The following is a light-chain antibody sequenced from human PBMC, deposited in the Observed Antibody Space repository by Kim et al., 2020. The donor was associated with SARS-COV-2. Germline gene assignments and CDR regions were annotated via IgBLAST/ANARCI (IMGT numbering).Light chain of an antibody. CDR3: QQYNSYSRT. Sequence: ASVGERVTITCRASQSISSWLAWYQQQPGKAPKLLIYDASNLESGVPSTFSGSGSGTEFTLTISSLQPDDFATYYCQQYNSYSRTFGQGTKVEIK. J-gene: IGKJ1*01. CDR2: DAS. CDR1: QSISSW. V-gene: IGKV1-5*01.